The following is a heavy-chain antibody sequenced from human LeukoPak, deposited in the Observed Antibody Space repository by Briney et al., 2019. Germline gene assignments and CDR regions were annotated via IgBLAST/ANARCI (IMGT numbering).Heavy chain of an antibody. J-gene: IGHJ5*02. CDR3: ARVGRSGSRHVYNWFDP. CDR1: GYSISSGYY. CDR2: IYHSGST. D-gene: IGHD1-26*01. Sequence: PSETLSLTCTVSGYSISSGYYWGWIRQPPGKGLEWIGSIYHSGSTYYNPSLKSRVTISVDTSKNQFSLKLSSVTAADTAVYYCARVGRSGSRHVYNWFDPWGQGTLVTVSS. V-gene: IGHV4-38-2*02.